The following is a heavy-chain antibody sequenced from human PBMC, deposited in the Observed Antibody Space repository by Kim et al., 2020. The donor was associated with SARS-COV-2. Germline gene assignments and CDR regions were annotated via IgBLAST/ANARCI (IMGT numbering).Heavy chain of an antibody. J-gene: IGHJ6*01. Sequence: GGSLRLSCAVSGFTFSSHGMHWVRHAPGKGLEWVAVISYDGSMKYYIDSVKCRFSISRDNYKDTLALQMNRLRREDTAVYYCVKDFYGDYENEYYYAMDV. V-gene: IGHV3-30*18. CDR3: VKDFYGDYENEYYYAMDV. CDR2: ISYDGSMK. D-gene: IGHD4-17*01. CDR1: GFTFSSHG.